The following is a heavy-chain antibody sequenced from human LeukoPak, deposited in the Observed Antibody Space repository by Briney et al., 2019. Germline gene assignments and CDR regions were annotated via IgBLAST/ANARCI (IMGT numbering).Heavy chain of an antibody. V-gene: IGHV4-59*01. J-gene: IGHJ5*02. CDR2: IYYSGST. CDR3: ARVKEQYSSSWFDP. Sequence: SETLSLTCAVYGGSFSGYYWSWIRQPPGKGLEWIGYIYYSGSTNYNPSLKSRVTISVDTSKNQFSLKLSSVTAADTAVYYCARVKEQYSSSWFDPWGQGTLVTVSS. D-gene: IGHD6-13*01. CDR1: GGSFSGYY.